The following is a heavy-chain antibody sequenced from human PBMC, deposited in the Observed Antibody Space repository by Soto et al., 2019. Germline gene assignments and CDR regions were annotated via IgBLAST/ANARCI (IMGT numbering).Heavy chain of an antibody. V-gene: IGHV3-30-3*01. CDR2: ISYDGSNK. J-gene: IGHJ4*02. D-gene: IGHD3-10*01. CDR1: GFTFSSYA. Sequence: QVQLVESGGGVVQPGRSLRLSCAASGFTFSSYAMHWVRQAPGKGLEWVAVISYDGSNKYYADSVQGRFTISRDNSKNTLYLQMNSLRAEDTAVYYCARDGLITMVRGGDFDYWGQGTLVTVSS. CDR3: ARDGLITMVRGGDFDY.